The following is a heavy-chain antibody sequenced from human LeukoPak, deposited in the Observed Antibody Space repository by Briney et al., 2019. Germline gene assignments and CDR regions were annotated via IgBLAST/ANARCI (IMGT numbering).Heavy chain of an antibody. V-gene: IGHV4-59*11. D-gene: IGHD5-12*01. CDR3: ARDGYSGSSLFDY. CDR1: GGSINSHF. CDR2: IHSTGST. Sequence: PSETLSLTCTVSGGSINSHFWSWIRQPPGKGLEWIGYIHSTGSTNYNPSLKSRVTISVDTSRNQFSLKRSSVTAADTAVYYCARDGYSGSSLFDYWGQGALVTVSS. J-gene: IGHJ4*02.